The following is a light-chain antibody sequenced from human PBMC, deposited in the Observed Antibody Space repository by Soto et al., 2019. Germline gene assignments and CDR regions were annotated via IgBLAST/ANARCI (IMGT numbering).Light chain of an antibody. V-gene: IGLV3-21*04. Sequence: SYELTQPPSVSVAPGKTARITCGGNNIGSKSVHWYQQKPGQAPVLVIYYDSDRPSGIPERFSGSNSGNTATLTISRVEAGDEADYYCHLWDSSSDHSYVFGTGTKLTVL. J-gene: IGLJ1*01. CDR1: NIGSKS. CDR3: HLWDSSSDHSYV. CDR2: YDS.